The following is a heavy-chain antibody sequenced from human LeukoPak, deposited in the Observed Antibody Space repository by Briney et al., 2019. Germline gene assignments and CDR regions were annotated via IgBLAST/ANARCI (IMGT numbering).Heavy chain of an antibody. J-gene: IGHJ6*03. V-gene: IGHV1-69*13. D-gene: IGHD6-13*01. CDR1: GGTFSSYA. CDR3: ASTRYSSSWTDYYYYYYYMDV. CDR2: IIPIFGTA. Sequence: GASVKVSCKASGGTFSSYAISWVRQAPGQGLEWMGGIIPIFGTANYAQKFQGGVTITADESTSTAYMELSSLRSEDTAVYYCASTRYSSSWTDYYYYYYYMDVWGKGTTVTVSS.